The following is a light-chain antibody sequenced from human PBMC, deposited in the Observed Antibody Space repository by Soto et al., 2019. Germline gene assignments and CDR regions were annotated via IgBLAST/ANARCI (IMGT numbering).Light chain of an antibody. J-gene: IGKJ2*01. CDR3: QQYHDWPQRT. V-gene: IGKV3D-15*01. CDR1: QSVDIN. CDR2: AAS. Sequence: EIGMTQSPATLSVSPGERVTLSCRASQSVDINLAWYQQKSGQAPRLLISAASTRATGIPVRFSGSGSGTDFSLTISSLQSEDVAVYYCQQYHDWPQRTFGQGTKVEIK.